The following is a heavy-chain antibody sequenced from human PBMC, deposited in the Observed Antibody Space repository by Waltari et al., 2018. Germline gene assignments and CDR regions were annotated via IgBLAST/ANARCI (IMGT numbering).Heavy chain of an antibody. CDR3: ANHRPGGLGMGV. J-gene: IGHJ6*02. CDR2: IRSDGSGT. V-gene: IGHV3-74*01. D-gene: IGHD2-15*01. CDR1: GLPFCVFW. Sequence: EVQPVESGGGLIQRGGSLRCSCGGSGLPFCVFWMHWVRQAPGKGLVWVSRIRSDGSGTTYVDSVRGRFTTSRDNTRNTLYLDMNDLRADDTAVYYCANHRPGGLGMGVWGQGTTVTVSS.